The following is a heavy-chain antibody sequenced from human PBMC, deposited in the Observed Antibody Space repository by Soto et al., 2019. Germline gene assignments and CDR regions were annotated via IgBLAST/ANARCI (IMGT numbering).Heavy chain of an antibody. CDR3: TSLGGASIAAAGPDY. CDR1: GFTFGDYA. CDR2: MRSKAYGGTT. J-gene: IGHJ4*02. V-gene: IGHV3-49*03. D-gene: IGHD6-13*01. Sequence: GGSLRLSCTASGFTFGDYAMSWFRQAPGKGLEWVGFMRSKAYGGTTEYAASVKGRFTISRDDSKSIAYLQMNSLKAEDTAVYYCTSLGGASIAAAGPDYWGQGTLVTVSS.